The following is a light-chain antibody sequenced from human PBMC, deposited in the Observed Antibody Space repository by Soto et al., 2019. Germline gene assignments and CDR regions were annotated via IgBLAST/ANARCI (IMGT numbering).Light chain of an antibody. V-gene: IGKV3-11*01. J-gene: IGKJ5*01. CDR1: QSVSSY. CDR2: DAS. Sequence: EIVLTQSPATLSLSPGERATLSCRASQSVSSYLAWYQQKPGQAPRLLIYDASSRATGIPARFSGSGSGTDFTLTISSLEPEDFAVYYCQQRGNSTTFAPGPRLAIK. CDR3: QQRGNSTT.